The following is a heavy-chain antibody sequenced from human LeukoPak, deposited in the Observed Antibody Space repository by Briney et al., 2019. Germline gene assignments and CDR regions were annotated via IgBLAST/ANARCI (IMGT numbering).Heavy chain of an antibody. D-gene: IGHD1-1*01. J-gene: IGHJ3*02. CDR2: TRNKANSYTT. Sequence: GGSLRLSCAASGFTFSDHYMDWVRQAPGKGLEWVGRTRNKANSYTTEYTASVKGRFTISRDDSKNSLYLQMNSLRAEDTAVYYCAREHTTRGPDDAFDIWGQGTMVTVSS. CDR3: AREHTTRGPDDAFDI. CDR1: GFTFSDHY. V-gene: IGHV3-72*01.